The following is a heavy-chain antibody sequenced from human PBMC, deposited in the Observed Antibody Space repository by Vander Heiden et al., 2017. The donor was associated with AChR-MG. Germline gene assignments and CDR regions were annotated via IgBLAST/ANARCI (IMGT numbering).Heavy chain of an antibody. V-gene: IGHV1-69*06. D-gene: IGHD2-2*02. J-gene: IGHJ6*02. CDR3: ASCSSTSCYTPYYYYYGMDV. CDR1: GGTFSSHA. CDR2: IIPIFGTA. Sequence: QVQLVQSGAEVKKPGSSVKVSCKASGGTFSSHANSWVRQAPGQGLEWMGGIIPIFGTANYAQKFQGRVTITADKSTSTAYMELSSLRSEDTAVYYCASCSSTSCYTPYYYYYGMDVWGQGTTVTVSS.